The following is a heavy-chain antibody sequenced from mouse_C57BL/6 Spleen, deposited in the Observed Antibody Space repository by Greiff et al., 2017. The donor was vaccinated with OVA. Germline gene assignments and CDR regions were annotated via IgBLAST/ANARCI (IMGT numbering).Heavy chain of an antibody. J-gene: IGHJ3*01. CDR1: GYTFTSYW. Sequence: QVQLKQPGAELVKPGASVKLSCKASGYTFTSYWMHWVKQRPGRGLEWIGRINPTSGGTKYNEKFKSKATLTVDKPSSTAYMQLSSLTSEDSAVYYCARYHYGSSGFAYWGQGTLVTVSA. V-gene: IGHV1-72*01. CDR3: ARYHYGSSGFAY. D-gene: IGHD1-1*01. CDR2: INPTSGGT.